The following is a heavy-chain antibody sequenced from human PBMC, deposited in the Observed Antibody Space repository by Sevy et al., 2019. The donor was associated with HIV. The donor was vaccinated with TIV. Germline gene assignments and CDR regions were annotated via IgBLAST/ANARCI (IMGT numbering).Heavy chain of an antibody. Sequence: GGSLRLSCVASGFSLSDYAMHWVRQGPDKGLAWVAVTSFDGGNTYYSDAVEGRFTISRDNSKNTVFLQMNSLSPDDTALYYCARGPYNSGLRFDFWGQGTLVTVSS. CDR2: TSFDGGNT. CDR3: ARGPYNSGLRFDF. V-gene: IGHV3-30-3*01. D-gene: IGHD5-12*01. CDR1: GFSLSDYA. J-gene: IGHJ4*02.